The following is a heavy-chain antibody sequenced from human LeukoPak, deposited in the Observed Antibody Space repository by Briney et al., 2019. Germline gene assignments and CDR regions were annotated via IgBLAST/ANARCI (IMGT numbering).Heavy chain of an antibody. Sequence: PSETLSLTRTVSGGSISSSSYYWGWIRQPPGKGLEWIGSIYYSGSSYYNPSLKSRVTISVDTSKSQFSLKLSSVTAADTAVYYCARRGPESSGYYFDYWGQGTLVTVSS. V-gene: IGHV4-39*01. J-gene: IGHJ4*02. CDR3: ARRGPESSGYYFDY. D-gene: IGHD3-22*01. CDR1: GGSISSSSYY. CDR2: IYYSGSS.